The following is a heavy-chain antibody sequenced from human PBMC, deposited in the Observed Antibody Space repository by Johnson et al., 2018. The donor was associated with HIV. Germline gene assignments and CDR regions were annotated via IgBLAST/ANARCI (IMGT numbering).Heavy chain of an antibody. Sequence: VQLVESGGALVHPGGSLRLSCAASGFTFSSYEMNWVRQAPGKGLEWLSYMSSSGSTIYYADSVKGRFTISRDNAKNSLYLQMNSLRAEDTAVYYCAREHSSGWSDAFDIWGQGTMVIVPS. CDR3: AREHSSGWSDAFDI. J-gene: IGHJ3*02. CDR2: MSSSGSTI. CDR1: GFTFSSYE. D-gene: IGHD6-19*01. V-gene: IGHV3-48*03.